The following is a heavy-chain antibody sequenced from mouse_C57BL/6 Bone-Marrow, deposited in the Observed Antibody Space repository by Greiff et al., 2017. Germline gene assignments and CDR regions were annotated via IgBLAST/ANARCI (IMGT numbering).Heavy chain of an antibody. CDR2: IYPRDGST. CDR3: ARVEFDGSSGDGYFDV. Sequence: QVQLQQSGPELVKPGASVKLSCKASGYTFTSYDINWVKQRPGQGLEWIGWIYPRDGSTSYNEKFKGKATLTVDTSSSTAYMELHSLTSEDSAVYFWARVEFDGSSGDGYFDVWGTGTTVTVSS. CDR1: GYTFTSYD. V-gene: IGHV1-85*01. J-gene: IGHJ1*03. D-gene: IGHD1-1*01.